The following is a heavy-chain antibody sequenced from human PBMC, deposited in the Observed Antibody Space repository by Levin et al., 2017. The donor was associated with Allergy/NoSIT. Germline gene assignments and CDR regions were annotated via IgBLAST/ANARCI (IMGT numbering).Heavy chain of an antibody. J-gene: IGHJ4*02. CDR2: IYYSGST. Sequence: SETLSLTCTVSGGSISSYYWSWIRQPPGKGLEWIGYIYYSGSTNYNPSLKSRVTISVDTSKNQFSLKLSSVTAADTAVYYCARHEGGGIRYFDWTPLTSFDYWGQGTLVTVSS. CDR1: GGSISSYY. CDR3: ARHEGGGIRYFDWTPLTSFDY. V-gene: IGHV4-59*08. D-gene: IGHD3-9*01.